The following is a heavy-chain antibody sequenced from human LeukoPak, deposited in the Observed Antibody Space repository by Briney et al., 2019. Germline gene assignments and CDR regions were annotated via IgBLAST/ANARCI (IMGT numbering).Heavy chain of an antibody. CDR3: ARLTSGSYSDY. V-gene: IGHV4-59*01. D-gene: IGHD3-10*01. CDR2: IYYSGST. Sequence: SQTLSLTCTVSGGSISSYYWSWIRQPPGKGLEWIGYIYYSGSTNYNPSLKSRVTISVDTSKNQFSLKLSSVTAADTAVYYCARLTSGSYSDYWGQGTLVTVSS. CDR1: GGSISSYY. J-gene: IGHJ4*02.